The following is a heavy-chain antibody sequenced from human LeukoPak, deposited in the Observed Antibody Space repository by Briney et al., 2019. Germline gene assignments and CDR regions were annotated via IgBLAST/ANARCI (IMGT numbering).Heavy chain of an antibody. J-gene: IGHJ4*02. CDR3: AREALDTAMV. CDR2: IYYSGST. D-gene: IGHD5-18*01. Sequence: PSETLSLTCTVSGGSISSSSYYWGWIRQPPGKGLEWIGSIYYSGSTYCNRSLKSRVTISVDTSKNQFSLKLSSVTAADTAVYYCAREALDTAMVWGQGTLVTVSS. CDR1: GGSISSSSYY. V-gene: IGHV4-39*07.